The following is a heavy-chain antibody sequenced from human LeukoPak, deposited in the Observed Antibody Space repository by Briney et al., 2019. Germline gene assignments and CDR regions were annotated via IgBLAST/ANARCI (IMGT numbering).Heavy chain of an antibody. CDR3: ARGAAAGNGGGNWFDP. Sequence: SETLSLTCTVSGGSISSYYWSWIRQPPGKGLEWIGYIYYSGSTNYNPSLKSRVTISVDTSKNQFSLKLSSVTAADTAVYYCARGAAAGNGGGNWFDPWGQGTLVTVSS. D-gene: IGHD6-13*01. CDR2: IYYSGST. V-gene: IGHV4-59*12. J-gene: IGHJ5*02. CDR1: GGSISSYY.